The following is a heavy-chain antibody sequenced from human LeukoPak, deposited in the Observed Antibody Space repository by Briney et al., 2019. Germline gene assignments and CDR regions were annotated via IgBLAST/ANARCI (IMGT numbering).Heavy chain of an antibody. CDR1: GFTFSSYE. Sequence: GGSLRLSCAASGFTFSSYEMNWVRQAPGKGLEWVSAISGSGGSTYYADSVKGRFTISRDNSKNTLYLQMNSLRAEDTAVYYCAKGSGGYYDSSGYYPRVYFDYWGQGTLVTVSS. V-gene: IGHV3-23*01. D-gene: IGHD3-22*01. CDR2: ISGSGGST. J-gene: IGHJ4*02. CDR3: AKGSGGYYDSSGYYPRVYFDY.